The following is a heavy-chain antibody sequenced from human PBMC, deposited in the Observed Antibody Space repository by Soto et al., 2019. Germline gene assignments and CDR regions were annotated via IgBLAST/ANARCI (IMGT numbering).Heavy chain of an antibody. J-gene: IGHJ6*03. CDR2: ISYDGSNK. Sequence: ESGGGVVQPGRSLRLSCAASGFTFSSYGMHWVRQAPGKGLEWVAVISYDGSNKYYADSVKGRFTISRDNSKNTLYLQMNSLRAEDTAVYYCAKSPKRGGVKGLKEPYYYYMDVWGKGTTVTVSS. CDR3: AKSPKRGGVKGLKEPYYYYMDV. D-gene: IGHD3-16*01. V-gene: IGHV3-30*18. CDR1: GFTFSSYG.